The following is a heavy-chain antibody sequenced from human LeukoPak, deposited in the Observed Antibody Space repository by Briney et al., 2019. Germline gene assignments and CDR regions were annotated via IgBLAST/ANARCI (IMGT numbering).Heavy chain of an antibody. V-gene: IGHV3-23*01. CDR2: ISGSGGST. CDR1: GFTFSSYA. J-gene: IGHJ4*02. D-gene: IGHD4-11*01. Sequence: GGSLRLTCAASGFTFSSYAMSWVRQAPGKGLERVSAISGSGGSTYYADSVKGRFTISRDNSKNTLYLQMNSLRAEDTAVYYCAKDPIYSNYVGRTYSGQGTLVTVSS. CDR3: AKDPIYSNYVGRTY.